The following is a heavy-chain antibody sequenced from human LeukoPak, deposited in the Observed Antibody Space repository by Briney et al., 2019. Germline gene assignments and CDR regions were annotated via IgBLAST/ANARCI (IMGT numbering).Heavy chain of an antibody. CDR3: AREEKPGPGIAVAGTNY. Sequence: ASVKVSCKASGYTFTSYYMHWVRQAPGQGLEWMGIINPSGGSTSYAQKFQGRVTMTRDTSTSTVYMELSSLRSEDTAVYYCAREEKPGPGIAVAGTNYWGQGTLVTVSS. CDR1: GYTFTSYY. V-gene: IGHV1-46*01. J-gene: IGHJ4*02. CDR2: INPSGGST. D-gene: IGHD6-19*01.